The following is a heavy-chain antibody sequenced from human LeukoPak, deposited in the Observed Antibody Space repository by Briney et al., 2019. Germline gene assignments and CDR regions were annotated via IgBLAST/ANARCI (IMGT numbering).Heavy chain of an antibody. CDR3: AREYDSSGSFDY. V-gene: IGHV3-66*01. J-gene: IGHJ4*02. D-gene: IGHD3-22*01. CDR1: GFTVSSNY. Sequence: GGSLRLSCAASGFTVSSNYMSWVRQAPGKGLESVSVIYSGGSTYYADSVKGRFTISRDNSKNTLYLQMNSLRAEDTAVYYCAREYDSSGSFDYWGQGTLVTVSS. CDR2: IYSGGST.